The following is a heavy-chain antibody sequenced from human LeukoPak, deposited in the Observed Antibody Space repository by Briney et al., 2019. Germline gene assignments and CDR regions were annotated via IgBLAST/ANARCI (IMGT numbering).Heavy chain of an antibody. CDR3: AKDGPPSIFYDSSGYYQPCYFDY. Sequence: PGGSLRLSCAASGFPFSSYAMSWVRQAPGKGLEWVSAISGSGGSTYYADSVKGRFTISRDNSKNTLYLQMNSLRAEDTAVYYCAKDGPPSIFYDSSGYYQPCYFDYWGQGTLVTVSS. CDR1: GFPFSSYA. D-gene: IGHD3-22*01. CDR2: ISGSGGST. V-gene: IGHV3-23*01. J-gene: IGHJ4*02.